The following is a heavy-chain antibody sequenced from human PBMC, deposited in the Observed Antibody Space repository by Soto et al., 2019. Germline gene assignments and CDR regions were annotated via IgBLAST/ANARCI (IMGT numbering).Heavy chain of an antibody. D-gene: IGHD3-22*01. CDR2: IYYSGST. J-gene: IGHJ5*02. CDR3: ARDLDYYDSSGYVLSRWFDP. CDR1: GGSVSSGSYY. V-gene: IGHV4-61*01. Sequence: SETLSLTCTVSGGSVSSGSYYWSWIRQPPGKGLEWIGYIYYSGSTNYNPSLKSRVTISVDTSKNQFSLKLSSVTAADTAVYYCARDLDYYDSSGYVLSRWFDPWGQGTLVTVSS.